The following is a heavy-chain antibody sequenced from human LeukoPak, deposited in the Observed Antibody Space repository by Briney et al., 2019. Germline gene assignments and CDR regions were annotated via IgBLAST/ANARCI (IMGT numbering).Heavy chain of an antibody. CDR3: EKDKSYYGSGSPFDY. V-gene: IGHV3-30*02. D-gene: IGHD3-10*01. Sequence: GGSLRLSCAASGFTFSSYGMHWVRQAPGKGLEWVAFIRYDGSNKYYADSVKGRFNIYRDNSKNTLYLQMHSLRAEDTAVYYCEKDKSYYGSGSPFDYWGQGTLVTVSS. CDR1: GFTFSSYG. J-gene: IGHJ4*02. CDR2: IRYDGSNK.